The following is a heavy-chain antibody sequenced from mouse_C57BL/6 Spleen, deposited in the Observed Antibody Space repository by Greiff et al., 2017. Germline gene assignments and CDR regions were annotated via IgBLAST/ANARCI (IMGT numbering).Heavy chain of an antibody. CDR2: IHPNSGST. V-gene: IGHV1-64*01. J-gene: IGHJ3*01. Sequence: QVQLQPPGAELVKPGASVKLSCKASGYTFTSYWLHWVKQRPGQGLEWIGMIHPNSGSTNYNEKFKSKATLTVDKSSSTAYMQLSSLTSEYSAVSYCARAPYSWFAYWGQGTLVTVSA. CDR3: ARAPYSWFAY. D-gene: IGHD2-10*01. CDR1: GYTFTSYW.